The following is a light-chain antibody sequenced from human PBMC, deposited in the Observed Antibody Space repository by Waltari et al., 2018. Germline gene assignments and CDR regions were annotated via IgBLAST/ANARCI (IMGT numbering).Light chain of an antibody. V-gene: IGLV2-14*03. CDR1: SGDIGPYNY. CDR2: DVS. Sequence: QSALTQPASVSGSPGQSITISCTGTSGDIGPYNYVSWYQQYTDRAPELLIYDVSHRPSRISKRFSGSKSGYTASLTISDLQAEDEADYFCSSYSTTNTLIFGGGTRLTV. J-gene: IGLJ2*01. CDR3: SSYSTTNTLI.